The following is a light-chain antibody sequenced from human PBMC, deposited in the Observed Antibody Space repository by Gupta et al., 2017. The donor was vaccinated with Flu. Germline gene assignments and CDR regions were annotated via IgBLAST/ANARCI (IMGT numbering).Light chain of an antibody. CDR1: TSDVGSYKV. Sequence: QSALTQPAAVSGSPGQSITIPCTGLTSDVGSYKVVSWFQQHPGKAPKLMIFEGTKRPSGVSYRFSGSRSDYTASLTISGLQAEDEADYYCCSYAGGGTYVFGTGTKVTV. CDR3: CSYAGGGTYV. CDR2: EGT. V-gene: IGLV2-23*01. J-gene: IGLJ1*01.